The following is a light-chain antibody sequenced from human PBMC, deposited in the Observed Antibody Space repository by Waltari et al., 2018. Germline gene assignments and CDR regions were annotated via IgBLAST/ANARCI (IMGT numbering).Light chain of an antibody. CDR1: QSVSSSY. Sequence: IVLTQSPGTLSFSPGERFTLPCRASQSVSSSYLAWYQQKPGQAPRLLIYAASTRAAGVPDRFRGSESGTDFTLTISRLEPEDIAVYYCQHYGSSLYIFGQGTKLEIK. CDR3: QHYGSSLYI. V-gene: IGKV3-20*01. J-gene: IGKJ2*01. CDR2: AAS.